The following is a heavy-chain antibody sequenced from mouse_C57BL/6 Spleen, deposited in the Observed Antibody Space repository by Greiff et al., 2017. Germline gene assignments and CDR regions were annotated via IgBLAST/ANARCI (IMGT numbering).Heavy chain of an antibody. J-gene: IGHJ3*01. CDR1: GYTFTSYW. CDR3: ARECDYDGAAWFAY. V-gene: IGHV1-52*01. Sequence: QVQLQQPGAELVRPGSSVKLSCKASGYTFTSYWMHWVKQRPIQGLEWIGNIDPSDSETHYNPKFKDQATLTVDKSSSTAYMQISSMKSGDSAVYYCARECDYDGAAWFAYWGQGTLVTVSA. D-gene: IGHD2-4*01. CDR2: IDPSDSET.